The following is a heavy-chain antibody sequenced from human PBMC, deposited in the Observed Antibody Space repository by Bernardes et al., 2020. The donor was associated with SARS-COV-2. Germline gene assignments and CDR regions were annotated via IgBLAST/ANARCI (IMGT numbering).Heavy chain of an antibody. CDR2: ISSSGSTI. Sequence: GGSLRLSCAASGFTFSDYYMSWIRQAPGKGLEWVSYISSSGSTIYYADSVKGRFTISRDNSKNILFLQMNDLRAEDTAVYYCAKDYCGGDCDFFDYWGQGTVVTVSS. V-gene: IGHV3-11*01. D-gene: IGHD2-21*02. J-gene: IGHJ4*02. CDR3: AKDYCGGDCDFFDY. CDR1: GFTFSDYY.